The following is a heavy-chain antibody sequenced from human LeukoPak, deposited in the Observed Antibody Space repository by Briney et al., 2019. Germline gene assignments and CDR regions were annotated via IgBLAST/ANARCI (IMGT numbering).Heavy chain of an antibody. CDR1: GVSFSDYY. CDR3: ARSGVRRKVDY. CDR2: INHSGST. Sequence: SETLSLTCAIYGVSFSDYYWSWIRQPPGKGLEWIGEINHSGSTNYNPSLKSRVTISVDTSKNQFSLKLSSVTAADTAVYYCARSGVRRKVDYWGQGTLVTVSS. J-gene: IGHJ4*02. V-gene: IGHV4-34*01. D-gene: IGHD3-10*01.